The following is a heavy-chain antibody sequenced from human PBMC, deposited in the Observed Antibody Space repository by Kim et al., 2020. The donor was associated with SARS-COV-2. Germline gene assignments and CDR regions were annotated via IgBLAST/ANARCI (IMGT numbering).Heavy chain of an antibody. D-gene: IGHD5-12*01. CDR1: GFTFSSYA. V-gene: IGHV3-23*01. Sequence: GGSLRLSCAASGFTFSSYAMSWVRQAPGKGLEWVSAISGSGGSTYYADPVKGRFTISRDNSKNTLYLQMNSLRAEDTAVYYCAKSYGGYDYRSPMYYFDYWGQGTLVTVSS. CDR3: AKSYGGYDYRSPMYYFDY. J-gene: IGHJ4*02. CDR2: ISGSGGST.